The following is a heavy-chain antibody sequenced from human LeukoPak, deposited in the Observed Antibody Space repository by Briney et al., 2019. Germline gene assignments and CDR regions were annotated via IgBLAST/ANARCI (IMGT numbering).Heavy chain of an antibody. V-gene: IGHV3-73*01. CDR2: IRSKANSYAT. J-gene: IGHJ3*02. CDR3: ARRGALANAFDI. CDR1: GFTFSGSG. Sequence: GGSLRLSCTASGFTFSGSGMHWVRQASGKGLEWVGRIRSKANSYATVYAASVKGRFTISRDNAKNTLYLQMNSLRAEDTAVYYCARRGALANAFDIWGQGTMVTVSS. D-gene: IGHD6-19*01.